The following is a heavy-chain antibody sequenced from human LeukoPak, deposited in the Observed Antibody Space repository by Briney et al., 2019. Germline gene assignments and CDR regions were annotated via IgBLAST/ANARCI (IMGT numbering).Heavy chain of an antibody. Sequence: GGSLRLSCAASGFTFSSYAMSWVRQAPGKGLEWVSGISGSGGSTYYADSVKGRFTISRDNSKNTLYLQMNSLRAEDTAVYYCAKRLIVGATEFHFDYWGQGTLVTVSS. D-gene: IGHD1-26*01. J-gene: IGHJ4*02. CDR3: AKRLIVGATEFHFDY. V-gene: IGHV3-23*01. CDR1: GFTFSSYA. CDR2: ISGSGGST.